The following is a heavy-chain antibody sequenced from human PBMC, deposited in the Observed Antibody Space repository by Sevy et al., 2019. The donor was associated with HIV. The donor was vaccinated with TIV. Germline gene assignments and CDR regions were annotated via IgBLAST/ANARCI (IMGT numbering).Heavy chain of an antibody. V-gene: IGHV3-30-3*01. Sequence: GGSLRLSCAASGFTFSNYAMHWVRQAPGKVLEWVAVISYDGSKKYCADSVKGRFTISRDNSKNTLYLQMISLRAEDTAVYYCARDENSHLLLWFGELLSFDNWGQGTLVTVSS. CDR1: GFTFSNYA. D-gene: IGHD3-10*01. CDR2: ISYDGSKK. CDR3: ARDENSHLLLWFGELLSFDN. J-gene: IGHJ4*02.